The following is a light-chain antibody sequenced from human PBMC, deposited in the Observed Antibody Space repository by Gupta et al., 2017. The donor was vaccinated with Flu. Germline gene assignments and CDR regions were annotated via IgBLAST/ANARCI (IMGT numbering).Light chain of an antibody. CDR2: GAS. Sequence: EVVMTQSPGTLSVSPGERATLSCRASQSVSNNLAWYQQKPGQAPRLLIYGASTRATGIPARFSGSGSGTEFTLSISSRQSEDFAVYFCQHYNNWPPMYTFGQGTKLEIK. CDR3: QHYNNWPPMYT. V-gene: IGKV3-15*01. CDR1: QSVSNN. J-gene: IGKJ2*01.